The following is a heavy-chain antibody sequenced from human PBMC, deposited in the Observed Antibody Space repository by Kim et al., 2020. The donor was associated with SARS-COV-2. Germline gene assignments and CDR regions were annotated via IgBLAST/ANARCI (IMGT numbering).Heavy chain of an antibody. CDR3: AKDTGSRSFDY. J-gene: IGHJ4*02. V-gene: IGHV3-23*01. Sequence: TYYADSVKGRFPIPRDNSKNPLFLQMNSLRAEDTAIYYCAKDTGSRSFDYWGQGTLLTVSS. D-gene: IGHD2-15*01. CDR2: T.